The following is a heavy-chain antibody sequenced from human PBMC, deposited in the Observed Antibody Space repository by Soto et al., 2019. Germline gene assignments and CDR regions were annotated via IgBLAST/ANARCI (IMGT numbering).Heavy chain of an antibody. J-gene: IGHJ6*02. CDR2: IYPGDSDT. Sequence: PGEAMPISCKGSGYSFASYWLGWVRPMPGKGLEWMGIIYPGDSDTRYSPSFQGQVTISADKSISTAYLQWSSLKASDTAMYYCARLNRESWLNCSSTIFYACERHHYVMAFRGQG. CDR3: ARLNRESWLNCSSTIFYACERHHYVMAF. D-gene: IGHD2-2*01. V-gene: IGHV5-51*01. CDR1: GYSFASYW.